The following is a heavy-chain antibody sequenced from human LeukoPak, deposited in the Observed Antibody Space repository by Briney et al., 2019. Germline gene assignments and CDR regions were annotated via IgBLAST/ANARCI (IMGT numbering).Heavy chain of an antibody. J-gene: IGHJ4*02. CDR1: GGSISSGGYS. V-gene: IGHV4-30-2*01. D-gene: IGHD2-15*01. Sequence: SETLSLTCRVSGGSISSGGYSWNWIRQPPGKGLEWIGYIYHSGSTYYNPSLKSRVTISVDTSQNQFSLKFSSVTAADTAVYYCARGVAKVPLFDSWGQGTLVTVSS. CDR3: ARGVAKVPLFDS. CDR2: IYHSGST.